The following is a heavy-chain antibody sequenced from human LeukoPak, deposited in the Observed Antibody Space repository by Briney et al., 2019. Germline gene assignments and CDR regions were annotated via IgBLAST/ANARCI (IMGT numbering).Heavy chain of an antibody. J-gene: IGHJ5*02. CDR2: IYYSGST. D-gene: IGHD6-6*01. Sequence: SETLSLTCTVSGGSISSGGYSWSWIRQHPGKGLEWIGYIYYSGSTYYNPSLKSRVTISVDTSKNQFSLKLSSVTAADTAVYYCARAIAARSNWFDPWGQGTLVTVSS. CDR3: ARAIAARSNWFDP. V-gene: IGHV4-31*03. CDR1: GGSISSGGYS.